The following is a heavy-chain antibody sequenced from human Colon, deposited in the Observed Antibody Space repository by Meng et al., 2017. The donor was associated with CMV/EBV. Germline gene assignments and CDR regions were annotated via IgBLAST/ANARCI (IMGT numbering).Heavy chain of an antibody. CDR2: IRYDGATQ. CDR1: GFTFNTYG. CDR3: AKGHYSRCRGPSCYTPISN. V-gene: IGHV3-30*02. Sequence: GESLKISCAASGFTFNTYGIHWVRQAPGKGLEWVAFIRYDGATQYYADSVRGRFAISRDNSENTLYLQMNSLRAEDSAVYYCAKGHYSRCRGPSCYTPISNWGQGTVVTVSS. D-gene: IGHD2-2*02. J-gene: IGHJ4*02.